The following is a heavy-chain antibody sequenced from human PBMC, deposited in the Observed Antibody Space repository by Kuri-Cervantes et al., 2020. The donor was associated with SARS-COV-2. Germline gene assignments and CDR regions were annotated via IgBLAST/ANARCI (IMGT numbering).Heavy chain of an antibody. V-gene: IGHV3-30*18. D-gene: IGHD3-3*01. J-gene: IGHJ6*02. CDR2: ISYDGSNK. Sequence: TLTLTCAAPGFTFSSYGMHWVRQAPGKGLEWVAVISYDGSNKYYADSVKGRFTISRDNSKNTLYLQMNSPRAEDTAVYYCAKGLYYDFWSGYLSYYGTDVWGQETTVTVSS. CDR3: AKGLYYDFWSGYLSYYGTDV. CDR1: GFTFSSYG.